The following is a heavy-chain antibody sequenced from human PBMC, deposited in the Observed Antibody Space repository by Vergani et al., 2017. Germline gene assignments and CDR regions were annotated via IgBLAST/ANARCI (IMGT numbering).Heavy chain of an antibody. CDR3: AREGDYYDSSGYYPENDY. Sequence: QVQLQESGPGLVKPSQTLSLTCTVSGGSIISGGYYWSWLRQHPGKGLEWIGYIYYSGSTYYNPSLQSRVTISLDTSKNHFSLKLSSVTAADTAVYYCAREGDYYDSSGYYPENDYWGQGTLVTVSS. D-gene: IGHD3-22*01. V-gene: IGHV4-31*03. CDR2: IYYSGST. CDR1: GGSIISGGYY. J-gene: IGHJ4*02.